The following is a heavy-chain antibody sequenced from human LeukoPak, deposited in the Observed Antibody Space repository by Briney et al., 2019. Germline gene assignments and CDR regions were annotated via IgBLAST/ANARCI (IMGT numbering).Heavy chain of an antibody. CDR1: GGSFSGYY. J-gene: IGHJ3*02. CDR2: IYYSGST. CDR3: ARDKWIPYCSRTSCYHAFDI. D-gene: IGHD2-2*01. Sequence: SETLSLTCAVYGGSFSGYYWSWIRQPPGKGLEWIGYIYYSGSTNYNPSLKSRVTISVDTSKNQFSLKLSSVTAADTAVYYCARDKWIPYCSRTSCYHAFDIWGQGTMVTVSS. V-gene: IGHV4-59*01.